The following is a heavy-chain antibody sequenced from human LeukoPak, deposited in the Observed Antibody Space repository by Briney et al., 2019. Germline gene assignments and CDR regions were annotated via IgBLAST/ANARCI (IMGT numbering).Heavy chain of an antibody. CDR1: GYTFTSYG. J-gene: IGHJ4*02. Sequence: GASVKVSCKASGYTFTSYGISWVRQAPGQGLEWMGWISAYNGNTNYAQKLQGRVTMTTDTSTSTAYMELRSLRSDDTAVYYCATIFTSRSPHEMDYWGQGTLVTVSS. D-gene: IGHD3-3*01. CDR3: ATIFTSRSPHEMDY. V-gene: IGHV1-18*01. CDR2: ISAYNGNT.